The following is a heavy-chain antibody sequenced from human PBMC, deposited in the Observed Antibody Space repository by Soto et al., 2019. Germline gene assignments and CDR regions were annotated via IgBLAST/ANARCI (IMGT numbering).Heavy chain of an antibody. Sequence: QVQLVESGGGVVQSGRSLRLSCAASGFTFSSYGMHWVRQAPGKGLAWVAVIWSDGSNQYYADSVKGQFTISRDNSKNTVYLQMNSLRAEDTAVYYCARGNWEERSGMDVWGQGTTVTVSS. CDR2: IWSDGSNQ. CDR1: GFTFSSYG. D-gene: IGHD1-1*01. CDR3: ARGNWEERSGMDV. V-gene: IGHV3-33*01. J-gene: IGHJ6*02.